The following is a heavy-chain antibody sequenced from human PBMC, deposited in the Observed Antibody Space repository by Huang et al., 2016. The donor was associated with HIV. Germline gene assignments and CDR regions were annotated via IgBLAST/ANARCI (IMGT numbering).Heavy chain of an antibody. CDR1: GFPFRDYH. D-gene: IGHD3-22*01. V-gene: IGHV3-43*01. CDR2: ISGDGSTT. J-gene: IGHJ4*02. Sequence: EVQLVQSGGVAIKPGGSLRLSCAASGFPFRDYHIHWVRQGPVKGLEGVARISGDGSTTKYGDSVKGRFTISRDNSKDSLYLQMNSLKTEDTAFYYCTGIFYDSTGYYYHYWGQGTLVTVSS. CDR3: TGIFYDSTGYYYHY.